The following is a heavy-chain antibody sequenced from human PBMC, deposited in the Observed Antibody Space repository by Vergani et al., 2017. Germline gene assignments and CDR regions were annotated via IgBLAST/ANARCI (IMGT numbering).Heavy chain of an antibody. D-gene: IGHD3-22*01. Sequence: QLQLQESGPGLVKPSETLSLTCTVSGGSISSSSYYWGWIRQPPGKGLEWIGSIYYSGSTYYNPSLKSRVTISVDTSKNQFSLKLSSVTAADAAVYYCATGGYYDSSGYYGIWGQGTMVTVSS. CDR2: IYYSGST. J-gene: IGHJ3*02. CDR1: GGSISSSSYY. V-gene: IGHV4-39*01. CDR3: ATGGYYDSSGYYGI.